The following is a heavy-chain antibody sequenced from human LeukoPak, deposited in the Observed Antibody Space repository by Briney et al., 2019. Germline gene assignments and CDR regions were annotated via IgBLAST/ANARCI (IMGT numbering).Heavy chain of an antibody. CDR3: AREANIATAIVWFDP. CDR1: GGSFSTYY. CDR2: INHSGST. D-gene: IGHD6-13*01. V-gene: IGHV4-34*01. J-gene: IGHJ5*02. Sequence: SETLSLTCAVYGGSFSTYYWSWIRQPPGKGLEWIGEINHSGSTNYNPSLKSRVTISGDTSKNQFSLKLSSVTAADTAVYYCAREANIATAIVWFDPWGQGTLVTVSS.